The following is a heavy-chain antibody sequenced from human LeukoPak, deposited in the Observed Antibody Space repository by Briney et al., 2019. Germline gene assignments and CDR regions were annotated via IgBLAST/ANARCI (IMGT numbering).Heavy chain of an antibody. Sequence: SVKVSCKASGGTFSSYTISWVRQAPGQGFEWMGRIIPILGIANYAQKFQGRVTITADKSTSTAYMELSSLRSEDTAVYYCARFRETTVAPDAFDIWGQGTMVTVSS. CDR2: IIPILGIA. CDR1: GGTFSSYT. D-gene: IGHD4-11*01. V-gene: IGHV1-69*02. J-gene: IGHJ3*02. CDR3: ARFRETTVAPDAFDI.